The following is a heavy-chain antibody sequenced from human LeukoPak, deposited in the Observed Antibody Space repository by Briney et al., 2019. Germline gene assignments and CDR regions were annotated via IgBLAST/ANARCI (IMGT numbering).Heavy chain of an antibody. CDR3: ARDFWATNYYYGMDV. Sequence: GGSLRLSCAGSGFIFRNYAMAWVRQAPGKGLECVSAISGSGDSVRHPDSVQGRFIISRDNSKSTLYLQMDNLRAEDTALYYCARDFWATNYYYGMDVWGQGTTVTVSS. D-gene: IGHD3-3*01. CDR1: GFIFRNYA. V-gene: IGHV3-23*01. CDR2: ISGSGDSV. J-gene: IGHJ6*02.